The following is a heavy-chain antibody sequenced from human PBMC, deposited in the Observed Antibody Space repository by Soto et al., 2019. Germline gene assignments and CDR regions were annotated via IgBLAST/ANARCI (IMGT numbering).Heavy chain of an antibody. V-gene: IGHV1-18*01. CDR3: ARDGRFLEWLSGGYGMDV. J-gene: IGHJ6*01. CDR1: GYTFTSYG. Sequence: QVQLVQSGAEVKKPGASVKVSCKASGYTFTSYGISWVRQAPGQGLEWMGWISAYNGNTNYAQKLQGRVTMTTDTATSTAYMELRSLRSDDTAVYYCARDGRFLEWLSGGYGMDVWGQGTTVTVSS. D-gene: IGHD3-3*01. CDR2: ISAYNGNT.